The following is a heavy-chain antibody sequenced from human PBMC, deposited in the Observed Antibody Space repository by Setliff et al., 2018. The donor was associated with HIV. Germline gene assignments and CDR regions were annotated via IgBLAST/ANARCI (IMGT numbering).Heavy chain of an antibody. V-gene: IGHV3-30-3*01. J-gene: IGHJ3*01. D-gene: IGHD6-19*01. CDR1: GFTFTTFN. CDR3: ARIDVAVVGDDTFDV. CDR2: ISHDGSNQ. Sequence: GGSLRLSCAASGFTFTTFNMHWVRQAPGKGLEWVAMISHDGSNQYYADSVKGRLTISRDNSKNTLSLQMNSLRAEDTALYYCARIDVAVVGDDTFDVWGQGTMVTVSS.